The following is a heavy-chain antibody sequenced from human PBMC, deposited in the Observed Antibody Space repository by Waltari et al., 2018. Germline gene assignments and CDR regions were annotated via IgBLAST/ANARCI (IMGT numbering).Heavy chain of an antibody. CDR2: VDPEDGET. CDR1: GYTFTDYY. CDR3: ARDGDYGDWIY. D-gene: IGHD4-17*01. V-gene: IGHV1-69-2*01. Sequence: EVQLVQSGAEVKKPGATVKISCKASGYTFTDYYLHWVQQAPGKGLEWMGRVDPEDGETIYAGKFQGRVTITADTSTDTAYMELSSLRSDDTAVYYCARDGDYGDWIYWGQGTLVTVSS. J-gene: IGHJ4*02.